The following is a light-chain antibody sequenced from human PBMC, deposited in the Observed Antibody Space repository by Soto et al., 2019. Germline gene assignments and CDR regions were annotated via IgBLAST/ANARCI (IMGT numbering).Light chain of an antibody. CDR2: DAS. V-gene: IGKV3-11*01. Sequence: EIVLTQSPATLSLSPGERATLSFRASQSVSSYLAWYQQKPGQAPRLLIYDASNRATGIPARFSGSGSGTDFTLTIISLEPEDFAVYYCQQRSNWPFGQGTRLEIK. J-gene: IGKJ5*01. CDR3: QQRSNWP. CDR1: QSVSSY.